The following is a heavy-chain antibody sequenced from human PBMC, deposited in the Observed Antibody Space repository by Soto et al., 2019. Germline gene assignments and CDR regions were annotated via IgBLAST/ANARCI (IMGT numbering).Heavy chain of an antibody. CDR1: GFTFSSYE. CDR2: ISSSGSTI. D-gene: IGHD1-1*01. V-gene: IGHV3-48*03. J-gene: IGHJ4*02. CDR3: ARDGMDWNYFDY. Sequence: GGSLRLSCAASGFTFSSYEMNWVRQAPGKGPEWVSYISSSGSTIYYADSVKGRFTISRDNAKNSLYLQMNSLRAEDTAVYYCARDGMDWNYFDYWGQGTLVTVSS.